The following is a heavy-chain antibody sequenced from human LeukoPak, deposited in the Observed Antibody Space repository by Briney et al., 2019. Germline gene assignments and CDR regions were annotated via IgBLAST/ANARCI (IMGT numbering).Heavy chain of an antibody. J-gene: IGHJ4*02. CDR2: IYYSGST. CDR3: ARLPSYYYGSGSYYSFDY. CDR1: GGSISSYY. D-gene: IGHD3-10*01. Sequence: SETLSLTCTVSGGSISSYYWSWIRQPPGKGLEWNGYIYYSGSTNYNPSLKSRVTISVDTSKNQFSLKLSSVTAADTAVYYCARLPSYYYGSGSYYSFDYWGQGTLVTVSS. V-gene: IGHV4-59*08.